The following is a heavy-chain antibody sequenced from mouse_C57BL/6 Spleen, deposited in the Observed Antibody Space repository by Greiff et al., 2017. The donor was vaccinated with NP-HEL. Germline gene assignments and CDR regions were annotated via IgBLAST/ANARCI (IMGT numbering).Heavy chain of an antibody. Sequence: EVKLMESGPGLVKPSQSLSLTCSVTGYSITSGYYWNWIRQFPGNKLEWMGYISYDGSNNYNPSLKNRIHITRDTSKNQLFLKLNSVTTEDTATYYCARGSSSYDWFAYWGQGTRVTVSA. V-gene: IGHV3-6*01. J-gene: IGHJ3*01. D-gene: IGHD1-1*01. CDR1: GYSITSGYY. CDR3: ARGSSSYDWFAY. CDR2: ISYDGSN.